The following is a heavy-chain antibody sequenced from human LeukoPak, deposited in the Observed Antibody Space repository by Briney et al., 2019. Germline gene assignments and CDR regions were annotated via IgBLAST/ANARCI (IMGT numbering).Heavy chain of an antibody. D-gene: IGHD5-18*01. CDR2: ISPSSLTI. V-gene: IGHV3-48*03. J-gene: IGHJ4*02. Sequence: GGSLRLSCAASGFTFSDYEMNWVRQAPGKGLEWVSYISPSSLTIYYADSVKGRFTISRDNAKNSLYLQMNSLRAEDTAVYFCAKSKPLAIYTYGQHPADYWGQGTLVTVSS. CDR1: GFTFSDYE. CDR3: AKSKPLAIYTYGQHPADY.